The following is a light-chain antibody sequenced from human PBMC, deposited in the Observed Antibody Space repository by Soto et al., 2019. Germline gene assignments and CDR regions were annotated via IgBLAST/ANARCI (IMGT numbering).Light chain of an antibody. CDR1: QSISSY. Sequence: DIQMTQSPSSLSASVGDRVTITCRASQSISSYLNWYQLKPGKAPKLLIYAASSLQSGVPSRFXCSGSGTDFTLTISSLQPEDFATYYCQQSYSTLPFTFGPGTKVDIK. J-gene: IGKJ3*01. CDR3: QQSYSTLPFT. V-gene: IGKV1-39*01. CDR2: AAS.